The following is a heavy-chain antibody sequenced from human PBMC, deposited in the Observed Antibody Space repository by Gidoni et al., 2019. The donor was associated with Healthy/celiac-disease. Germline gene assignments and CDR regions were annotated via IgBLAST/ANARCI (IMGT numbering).Heavy chain of an antibody. CDR1: GGTFSSYA. CDR2: IIPIFGTA. CDR3: ATRYYYDSSGHPDYYYYYGMDV. V-gene: IGHV1-69*06. D-gene: IGHD3-22*01. Sequence: QVQLVQSGAEVKKPGSSVKVSCKASGGTFSSYAISWVRQAPGQGLEWMGGIIPIFGTANYAQKFQGRVTITADKSTSTAYMELSSLRSEDTAVYYCATRYYYDSSGHPDYYYYYGMDVWGQGTTVTVSS. J-gene: IGHJ6*02.